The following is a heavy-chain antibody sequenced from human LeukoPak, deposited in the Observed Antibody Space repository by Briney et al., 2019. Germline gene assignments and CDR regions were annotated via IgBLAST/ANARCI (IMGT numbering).Heavy chain of an antibody. D-gene: IGHD3-3*01. V-gene: IGHV1-18*01. CDR2: ISAYNGNT. Sequence: ASVTVSCKASGYTFTSYGISWVRQAPGQGLEWMGWISAYNGNTNYAQKLQGRVTMTTDTSTSTAYMELRSLRSDDTAVYYCARVLRPQNWFDPWGQGTLVTVSS. CDR3: ARVLRPQNWFDP. CDR1: GYTFTSYG. J-gene: IGHJ5*02.